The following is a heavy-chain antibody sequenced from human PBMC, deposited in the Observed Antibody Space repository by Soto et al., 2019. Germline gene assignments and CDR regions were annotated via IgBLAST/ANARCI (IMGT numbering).Heavy chain of an antibody. D-gene: IGHD3-3*01. J-gene: IGHJ4*02. CDR2: ISAYNGNT. CDR1: GYTFTSYG. CDR3: ARDPLDDCWSGFQPPFDY. V-gene: IGHV1-18*01. Sequence: ASVKVSCKASGYTFTSYGISWVRQAPGQGLEWMGWISAYNGNTNYAQKLQGRVTMTTDTSTSTAYMELRSLRSDDTAVYYCARDPLDDCWSGFQPPFDYWGQGTLVTVSS.